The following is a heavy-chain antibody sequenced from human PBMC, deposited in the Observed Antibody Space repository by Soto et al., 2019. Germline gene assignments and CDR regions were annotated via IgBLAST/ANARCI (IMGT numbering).Heavy chain of an antibody. J-gene: IGHJ5*02. Sequence: PGGSLRLSCAASGFTFSDYYMSWIRQAPGKGLEWVSYISSSGSTIYYADSVKGRFTISRDNAKNSLYLQMNSLRAEDTAVYYRARDGVSSWLSKRNWFDPWGQGTLVTVSS. CDR1: GFTFSDYY. D-gene: IGHD3-9*01. CDR2: ISSSGSTI. CDR3: ARDGVSSWLSKRNWFDP. V-gene: IGHV3-11*01.